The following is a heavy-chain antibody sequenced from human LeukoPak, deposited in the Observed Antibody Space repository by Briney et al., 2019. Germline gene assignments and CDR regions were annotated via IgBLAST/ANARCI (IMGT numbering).Heavy chain of an antibody. Sequence: SETLSLTSTVSGGSISSYYWSWIRQPPGKGLDWIGYVSYTGTTNYNPSLKSRVTISVDTSKNQFSLELSSVTAADTAVYYCARHEVGNYGYYLDYWGQGTLVTVSS. CDR2: VSYTGTT. J-gene: IGHJ4*02. D-gene: IGHD3-10*01. CDR1: GGSISSYY. CDR3: ARHEVGNYGYYLDY. V-gene: IGHV4-59*08.